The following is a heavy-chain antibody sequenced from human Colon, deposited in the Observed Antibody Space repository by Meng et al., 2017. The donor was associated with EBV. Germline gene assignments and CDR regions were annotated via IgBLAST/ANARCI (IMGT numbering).Heavy chain of an antibody. Sequence: VRFQESGPGLVKPSQTLSRTCEGAGNSIDIGGVFWSLIRQPPGKGLEWIGYIYFTGSTYYSPSLKSQLNISIDTSKNQFSLRLTSVTAADTAVYYCARGGGSFRFQFWGLGTLVTVSS. V-gene: IGHV4-30-4*01. CDR3: ARGGGSFRFQF. D-gene: IGHD2-15*01. CDR1: GNSIDIGGVF. CDR2: IYFTGST. J-gene: IGHJ4*02.